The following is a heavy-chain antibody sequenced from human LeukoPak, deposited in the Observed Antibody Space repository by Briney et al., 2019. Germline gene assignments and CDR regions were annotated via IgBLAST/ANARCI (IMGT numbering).Heavy chain of an antibody. V-gene: IGHV4-34*01. CDR2: INHSGST. D-gene: IGHD6-13*01. CDR3: ARVDKSSSWYRNWFDP. CDR1: GGSFSGYY. Sequence: SETLSLTCAVYGGSFSGYYWSWIRQPPGKGLEWIGEINHSGSTNYNPSLKSRVTISVDTSRNQFSLKLSSVTAADTAVYYCARVDKSSSWYRNWFDPWGQGTLVTVSS. J-gene: IGHJ5*02.